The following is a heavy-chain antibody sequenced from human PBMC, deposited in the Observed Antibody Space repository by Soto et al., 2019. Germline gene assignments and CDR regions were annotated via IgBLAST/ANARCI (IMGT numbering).Heavy chain of an antibody. D-gene: IGHD3-10*01. J-gene: IGHJ4*02. CDR2: MNPNSGKT. Sequence: ASVKVSCKASGYTFTSNDINWVRQATGQGLEWMGWMNPNSGKTVYAQKFQGRVTMTRNTSISTAYMDLSSLRSEDTAVYYCARGYGRNFDYWGQGTLVTVSS. V-gene: IGHV1-8*01. CDR1: GYTFTSND. CDR3: ARGYGRNFDY.